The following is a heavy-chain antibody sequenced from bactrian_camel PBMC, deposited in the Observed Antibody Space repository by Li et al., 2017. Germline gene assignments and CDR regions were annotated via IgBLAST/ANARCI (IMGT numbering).Heavy chain of an antibody. CDR3: AGDRSYGAWYMESQYKY. J-gene: IGHJ4*01. Sequence: HVQLVESGGGSVQAGGSLRLSCAGYTYNRHCMAWFRQAPGQKREAVAAITTGGSSTMYHDSVKGRFTISRESGKNTVHLQMNNLMPEDSGVYYCAGDRSYGAWYMESQYKYWGRGTQVTVS. CDR1: GYTYNRHC. D-gene: IGHD6*01. CDR2: ITTGGSST. V-gene: IGHV3S53*01.